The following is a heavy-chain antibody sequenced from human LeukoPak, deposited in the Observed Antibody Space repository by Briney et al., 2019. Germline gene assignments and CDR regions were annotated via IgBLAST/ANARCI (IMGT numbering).Heavy chain of an antibody. CDR2: INSDGSST. V-gene: IGHV3-74*01. Sequence: GGSLRLSCAASGFTFSSYWMHWVRQAPGKGLVWVSRINSDGSSTNYADSVKGRFTISRDNAKNTLYLQMNSLRAEDTAVYYCASEDDYGDYSFDYWGQGTLVTVSS. CDR1: GFTFSSYW. D-gene: IGHD4-17*01. CDR3: ASEDDYGDYSFDY. J-gene: IGHJ4*02.